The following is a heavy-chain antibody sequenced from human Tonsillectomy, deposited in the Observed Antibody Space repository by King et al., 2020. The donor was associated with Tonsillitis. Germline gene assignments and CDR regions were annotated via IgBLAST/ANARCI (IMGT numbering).Heavy chain of an antibody. V-gene: IGHV4-59*08. CDR2: IYYSGST. D-gene: IGHD3-10*01. CDR1: GGSINNYY. J-gene: IGHJ5*02. Sequence: VQLQESGPGLVKPSETLSLTCTVSGGSINNYYWSWIRQPPGKGLEWIGYIYYSGSTNYNPSLKSRVTISVDTSKNQFSLKLSSVTAADTAVYCCARHYSYYGSGSPDNWFDPWGQGTLVTVSS. CDR3: ARHYSYYGSGSPDNWFDP.